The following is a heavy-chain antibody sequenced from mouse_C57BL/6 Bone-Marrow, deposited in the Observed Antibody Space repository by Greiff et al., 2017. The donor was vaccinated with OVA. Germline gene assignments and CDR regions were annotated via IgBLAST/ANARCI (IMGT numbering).Heavy chain of an antibody. CDR3: ARHEGGTVTTREGHYFDY. D-gene: IGHD2-2*01. CDR1: GYTFTAYT. V-gene: IGHV1-62-2*01. J-gene: IGHJ2*01. Sequence: VQLQQSGAELVKPGASVKLSCKASGYTFTAYTIHWVKQRSGQGLEWIGWFYPGSGSIKYNEKFKDKATLTADKSSSTVSMELSRLTSEDSAVYFCARHEGGTVTTREGHYFDYWGQGTTLTVSS. CDR2: FYPGSGSI.